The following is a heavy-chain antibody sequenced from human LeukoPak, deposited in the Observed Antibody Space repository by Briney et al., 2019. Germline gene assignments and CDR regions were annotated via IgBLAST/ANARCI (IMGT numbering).Heavy chain of an antibody. CDR2: INWNGGST. Sequence: GGSLRLSCAASEFSVGSNYMTWVRQAPGKGLEWVSGINWNGGSTNYADSVKGRFTISRDNGKNSLYLQMNSLRAEDTAVYYCARGSSWYSSGWRGVYYFDYWGQGTLVTVSS. V-gene: IGHV3-20*04. J-gene: IGHJ4*02. CDR1: EFSVGSNY. D-gene: IGHD6-19*01. CDR3: ARGSSWYSSGWRGVYYFDY.